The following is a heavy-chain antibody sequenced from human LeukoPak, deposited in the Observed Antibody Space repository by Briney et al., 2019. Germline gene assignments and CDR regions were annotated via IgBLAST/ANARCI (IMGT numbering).Heavy chain of an antibody. CDR2: INYSGST. J-gene: IGHJ4*02. CDR3: ARVHYYGSGQSSYFDY. CDR1: GGSISSYY. V-gene: IGHV4-59*01. Sequence: SETLSLTCTVSGGSISSYYWSWIRQPPGKGLEWIGYINYSGSTKYYPSLKGRVTIPVDTSKNQFSLQLTSVTAAETAVYFCARVHYYGSGQSSYFDYWGQGSLVTVS. D-gene: IGHD3-10*01.